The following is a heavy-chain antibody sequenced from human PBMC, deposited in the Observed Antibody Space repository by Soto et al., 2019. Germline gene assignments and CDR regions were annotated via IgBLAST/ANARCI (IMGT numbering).Heavy chain of an antibody. Sequence: SETLFLTCTVSGGSISSSSYYWGWIRQPPGKGLEWIGSIYYSGSTNYNPSLKSRVTISVDTSKNQFSLKLSSVTASDTAVYYCARLRVYYYGMDVWGQGTTVTVSS. V-gene: IGHV4-39*01. CDR3: ARLRVYYYGMDV. CDR1: GGSISSSSYY. CDR2: IYYSGST. J-gene: IGHJ6*02.